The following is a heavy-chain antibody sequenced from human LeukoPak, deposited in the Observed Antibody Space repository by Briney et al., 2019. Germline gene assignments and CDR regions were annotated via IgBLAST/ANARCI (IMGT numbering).Heavy chain of an antibody. Sequence: SETLSLTCAVYGGSFSGYYWSWIRQPPGKGLEWIGEINHSGSTNYNPSLKSRVTISVDTSKNQFSLKLSSVTAADTAVYYCAREIVVGAAYFDYWGQGTLVTVPS. CDR3: AREIVVGAAYFDY. CDR2: INHSGST. J-gene: IGHJ4*02. CDR1: GGSFSGYY. V-gene: IGHV4-34*01. D-gene: IGHD1-26*01.